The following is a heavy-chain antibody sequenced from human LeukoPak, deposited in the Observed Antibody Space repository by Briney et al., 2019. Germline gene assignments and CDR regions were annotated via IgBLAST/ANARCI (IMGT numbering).Heavy chain of an antibody. CDR2: ISYDGSNK. CDR1: GFTFSSYG. CDR3: AKDFRWELLPPTDFDY. J-gene: IGHJ4*02. Sequence: GGSLRLSCAASGFTFSSYGMHWVRQAPGKGLEWVAVISYDGSNKYYAGSVKGRFTISRDNSKNTLYLQMNSLRAEDTAVYYCAKDFRWELLPPTDFDYWGQGTLVTVSS. V-gene: IGHV3-30*18. D-gene: IGHD1-26*01.